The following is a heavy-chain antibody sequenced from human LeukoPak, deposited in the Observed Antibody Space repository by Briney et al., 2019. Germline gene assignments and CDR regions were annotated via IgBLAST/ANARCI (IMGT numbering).Heavy chain of an antibody. CDR3: ARQVGVYYDFWSGYYLLDY. CDR1: GGTFSSYA. CDR2: IIPILGIA. D-gene: IGHD3-3*01. V-gene: IGHV1-69*04. Sequence: SVRVSCKASGGTFSSYAISWVRQAPGQGLEWMGRIIPILGIANYAQKFQGRVTITADKSTSTAYMELRSLRSDDTAVYYCARQVGVYYDFWSGYYLLDYWGQGTLVTVSS. J-gene: IGHJ4*02.